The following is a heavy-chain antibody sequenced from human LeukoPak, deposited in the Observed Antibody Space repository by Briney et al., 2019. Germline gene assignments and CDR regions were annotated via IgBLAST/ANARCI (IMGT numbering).Heavy chain of an antibody. Sequence: SQNLSLTCAISGDSVSSNTVTWNWIRQSPSRGLEWLGRTYYRSTWSNDYAVSMKSRITINPDTSKNQFSQQLNSVTPEDTAVYYCARVSSGVFGYWGQGTLVTVSS. V-gene: IGHV6-1*01. CDR1: GDSVSSNTVT. D-gene: IGHD3-10*01. CDR3: ARVSSGVFGY. CDR2: TYYRSTWSN. J-gene: IGHJ4*02.